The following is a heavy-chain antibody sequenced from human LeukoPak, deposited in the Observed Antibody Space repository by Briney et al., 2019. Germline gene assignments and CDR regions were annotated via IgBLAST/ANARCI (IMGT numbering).Heavy chain of an antibody. J-gene: IGHJ4*02. CDR2: ISSSGSTI. V-gene: IGHV3-11*01. CDR1: GFTFSDYY. Sequence: GGSLRPSCAASGFTFSDYYMSWIRQAPGKGLEWVSYISSSGSTIYYADSVKGRFTISRDNAKNSLYLQMNSLRAKDTAVYYCASRSVVVAATHYWGQGTLVTVSS. CDR3: ASRSVVVAATHY. D-gene: IGHD2-15*01.